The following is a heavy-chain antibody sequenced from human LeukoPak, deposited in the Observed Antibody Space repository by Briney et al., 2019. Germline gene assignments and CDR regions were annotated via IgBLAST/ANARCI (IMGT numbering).Heavy chain of an antibody. CDR2: ISYDGSNK. Sequence: GGSLRLSCAASGFTFSSYAMHWVHQAPGKGLEWVAVISYDGSNKYYADSVKGRFTISRDNSKNTLYLQMNSLRAEDTAVYYCTRAGGKYYDFWSGFYYFDYWGQGTLVTVSS. CDR3: TRAGGKYYDFWSGFYYFDY. D-gene: IGHD3-3*01. CDR1: GFTFSSYA. J-gene: IGHJ4*02. V-gene: IGHV3-30-3*01.